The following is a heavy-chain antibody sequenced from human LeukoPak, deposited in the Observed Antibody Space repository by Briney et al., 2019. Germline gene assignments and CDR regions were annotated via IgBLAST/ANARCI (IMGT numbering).Heavy chain of an antibody. CDR2: IYYSGST. Sequence: SETLSLTCTVSGVSISSSSYYWGWIRQPPGKGLEWIGSIYYSGSTYYNPSLKSRVTISVDTSKNQFSLKLSSVTAADTAVYYCARPGGSSWYSWGQGTLVTVSS. D-gene: IGHD6-13*01. J-gene: IGHJ4*02. V-gene: IGHV4-39*01. CDR1: GVSISSSSYY. CDR3: ARPGGSSWYS.